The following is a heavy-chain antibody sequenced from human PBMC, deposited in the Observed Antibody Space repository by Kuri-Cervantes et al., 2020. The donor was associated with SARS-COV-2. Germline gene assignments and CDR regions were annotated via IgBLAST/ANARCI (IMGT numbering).Heavy chain of an antibody. V-gene: IGHV4-34*01. J-gene: IGHJ4*02. CDR2: INHSGST. CDR3: VRSVAGPFDY. CDR1: GGSFSGYY. Sequence: SETLSLTCAVYGGSFSGYYWSWIRQPPGKGLEWIGEINHSGSTNYNPSLKSRVTISVDTSKNQFSLKLSSVTAADTAVYYCVRSVAGPFDYWGQGTLVTVSS. D-gene: IGHD6-19*01.